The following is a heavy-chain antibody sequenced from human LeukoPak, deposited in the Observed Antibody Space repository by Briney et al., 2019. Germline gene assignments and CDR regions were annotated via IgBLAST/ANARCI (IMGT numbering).Heavy chain of an antibody. D-gene: IGHD4-11*01. CDR1: GFTFTNYA. CDR3: AKRASYSVDY. Sequence: GGSLRLSCAASGFTFTNYAMSWVRQAPGKGLECVSSISGSGGDTFYADSVKGRFTVSRDNSKNTLYLQMNSLSGEDTAVYYCAKRASYSVDYWGQGTLVTVSS. CDR2: ISGSGGDT. J-gene: IGHJ4*02. V-gene: IGHV3-23*01.